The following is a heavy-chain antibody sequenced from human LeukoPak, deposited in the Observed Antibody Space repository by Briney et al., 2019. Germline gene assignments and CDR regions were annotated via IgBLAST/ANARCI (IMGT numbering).Heavy chain of an antibody. V-gene: IGHV4-39*07. J-gene: IGHJ4*02. D-gene: IGHD6-19*01. CDR2: IYYSGST. CDR1: GGSISSSSYY. Sequence: SETLSLTCTVSGGSISSSSYYWGWIRQPPGKGLEWIGSIYYSGSTYYNPSLKSRVTISVDTSKNQFSLKLSSVTAADTAVYYCARKSGWYASPFDYWGQGTLVTVSS. CDR3: ARKSGWYASPFDY.